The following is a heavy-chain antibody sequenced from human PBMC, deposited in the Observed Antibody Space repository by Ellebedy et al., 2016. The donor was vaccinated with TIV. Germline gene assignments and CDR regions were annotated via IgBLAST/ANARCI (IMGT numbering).Heavy chain of an antibody. V-gene: IGHV1-2*02. D-gene: IGHD2-8*01. CDR1: GYTFTGYF. Sequence: ASVKVSCKASGYTFTGYFVHWVRQAPGQGLEWMGWINSNSGGTNYEQKFQGRVSMTRDTSISTAYMELSSLRSEDTAVYYCARGGVLKLYGMDVWGQGTTVTVSS. J-gene: IGHJ6*02. CDR3: ARGGVLKLYGMDV. CDR2: INSNSGGT.